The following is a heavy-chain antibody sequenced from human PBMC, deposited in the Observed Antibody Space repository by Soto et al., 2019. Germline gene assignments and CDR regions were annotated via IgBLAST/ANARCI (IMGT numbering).Heavy chain of an antibody. CDR2: ISYDGFHK. V-gene: IGHV3-30-3*01. CDR1: GFTFSSYV. CDR3: ARGARAEISSGWSFWRVYSDY. J-gene: IGHJ4*02. Sequence: QVHLVESGGGVVQPGRSLRLSCAASGFTFSSYVLHWVRQAPGKGLEWVAVISYDGFHKYYADSVKGRFTISRDNSKNTLYLQINSLRAEDTAVYYCARGARAEISSGWSFWRVYSDYWGQGTLVTVSS. D-gene: IGHD6-19*01.